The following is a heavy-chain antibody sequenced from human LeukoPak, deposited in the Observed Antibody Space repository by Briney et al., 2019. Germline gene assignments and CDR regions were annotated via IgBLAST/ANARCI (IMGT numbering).Heavy chain of an antibody. CDR3: ARSGMLDY. CDR1: GFTFSSYW. J-gene: IGHJ4*02. CDR2: INSDGSST. V-gene: IGHV3-74*01. Sequence: GGSLRLSCAASGFTFSSYWMHWARQAPGKALVWVSRINSDGSSTSYADSVKGRFTISRDNAKNTLYLQMHILRAEDTAVYYCARSGMLDYWGQGTLVTVSS. D-gene: IGHD2-8*01.